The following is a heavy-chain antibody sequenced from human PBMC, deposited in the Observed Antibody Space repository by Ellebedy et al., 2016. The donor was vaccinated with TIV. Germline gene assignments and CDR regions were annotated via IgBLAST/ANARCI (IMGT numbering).Heavy chain of an antibody. CDR3: ASGPNQYFFDY. J-gene: IGHJ4*02. Sequence: MPSETLSLTCTFTVSGGSISSYYWTWLRQPPGKGLEWIGYIYYTGSTNYNPSLKSRLTISVDTSKNQFSLKLSSVTAADTAVYYCASGPNQYFFDYWGQGTLVTVSS. CDR2: IYYTGST. V-gene: IGHV4-59*01. CDR1: GGSISSYY.